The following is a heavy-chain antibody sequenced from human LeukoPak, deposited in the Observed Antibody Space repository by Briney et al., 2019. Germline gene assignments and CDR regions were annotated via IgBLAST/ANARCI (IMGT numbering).Heavy chain of an antibody. CDR3: ARQTRTMVRGVIDDY. CDR1: GYSFTSYW. D-gene: IGHD3-10*01. J-gene: IGHJ4*02. CDR2: IYPGDSDT. Sequence: GESLKISCKGSGYSFTSYWIGWVRQMPGKGLEWMGIIYPGDSDTRYSPPFQGQVTISADKSISTAYLQWSSLKASDTAMYYCARQTRTMVRGVIDDYWGQGTLVTVSS. V-gene: IGHV5-51*01.